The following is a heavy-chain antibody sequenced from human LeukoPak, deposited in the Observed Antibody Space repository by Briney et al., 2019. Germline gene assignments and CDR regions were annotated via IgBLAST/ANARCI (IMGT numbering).Heavy chain of an antibody. CDR1: GFTFSSYS. Sequence: GGSLRLSCAASGFTFSSYSMNWVRQAPGKGLEWVSSISSSSSYIYYADSVKGRFTISRDNAKNSLYLQMNSLRAEDTAVYYCACSRGYSYGYGSHWGQGTLVTVSS. V-gene: IGHV3-21*01. CDR3: ACSRGYSYGYGSH. D-gene: IGHD5-18*01. J-gene: IGHJ4*02. CDR2: ISSSSSYI.